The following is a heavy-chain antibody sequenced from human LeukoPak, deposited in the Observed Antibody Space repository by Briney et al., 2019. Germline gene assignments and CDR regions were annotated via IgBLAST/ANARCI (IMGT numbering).Heavy chain of an antibody. CDR2: IYTSGST. Sequence: RASETLSLTCTVSGGSISSYYWSWIRQPARKGLEWIGRIYTSGSTNYNPSLKSRVTMSVDTSKNQFSLKLSSVTAADTAVYYCARVHKHYDASDIWGQGTMVTVSS. J-gene: IGHJ3*02. V-gene: IGHV4-4*07. CDR3: ARVHKHYDASDI. CDR1: GGSISSYY.